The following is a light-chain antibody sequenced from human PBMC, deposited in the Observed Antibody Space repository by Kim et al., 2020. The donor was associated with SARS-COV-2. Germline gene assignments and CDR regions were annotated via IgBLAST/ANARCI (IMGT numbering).Light chain of an antibody. V-gene: IGLV1-40*01. Sequence: QSVLTQPPSMSGAPGQRVTISCTGSSSNIGAGYDVDWYQQLPGTVPKLLIFSNTNRLSGVPDRFSGSKSGASASLAITGLQADDEADYYCQSYDNARRGWVFGGGTQLTVL. J-gene: IGLJ3*02. CDR2: SNT. CDR3: QSYDNARRGWV. CDR1: SSNIGAGYD.